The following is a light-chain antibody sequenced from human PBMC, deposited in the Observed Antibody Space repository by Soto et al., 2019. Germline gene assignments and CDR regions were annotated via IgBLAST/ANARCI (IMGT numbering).Light chain of an antibody. CDR2: EAS. CDR1: QSLTSW. V-gene: IGKV1-5*03. Sequence: DIQMTQSPSTLSASVGDRVTITCRASQSLTSWLAWYQQKPGKAPKLLIYEASRLQGGVPSRFSGSGSGTEFTLTISSLQPDDSATHYCQQYKSFLTFGQGTKLEIK. CDR3: QQYKSFLT. J-gene: IGKJ2*01.